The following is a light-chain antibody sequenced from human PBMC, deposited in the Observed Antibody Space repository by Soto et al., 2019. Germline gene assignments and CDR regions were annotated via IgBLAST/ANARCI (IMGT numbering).Light chain of an antibody. J-gene: IGKJ3*01. CDR3: QQYNNRSSFT. CDR1: QSVSSN. CDR2: GSS. V-gene: IGKV3-15*01. Sequence: EIVMTQSPATLSVSPGERATLSCRASQSVSSNLAWYQQKPGQAPRLLIYGSSTSATGIPARFSGSGSGTVSALTLNRMQSEDFAVYCCQQYNNRSSFTFGPGIKVDI.